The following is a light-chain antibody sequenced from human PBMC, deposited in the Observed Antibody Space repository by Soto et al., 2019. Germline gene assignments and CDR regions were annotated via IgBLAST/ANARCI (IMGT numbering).Light chain of an antibody. J-gene: IGLJ2*01. V-gene: IGLV1-44*01. CDR1: SSNIGSDA. CDR2: SNN. Sequence: QSVLTQPPSASGTPGQRVTISCSGSSSNIGSDAVNWYQRFPGTAPKLLIYSNNERPSGVPARFSGSKSGTSASLAISGLQSEDEADYYCAAWDDSLNGVVFGGGTKPTVL. CDR3: AAWDDSLNGVV.